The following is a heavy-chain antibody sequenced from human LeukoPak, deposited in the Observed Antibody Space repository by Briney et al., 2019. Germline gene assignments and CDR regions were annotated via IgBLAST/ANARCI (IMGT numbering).Heavy chain of an antibody. V-gene: IGHV4-4*02. D-gene: IGHD6-13*01. J-gene: IGHJ4*02. CDR2: IYHSGST. CDR1: GGSISSSNW. CDR3: ARGGAAADVKEFDY. Sequence: PSETLSLTCAVSGGSISSSNWWSWVRQPPGKGLEWIGEIYHSGSTNYNPSLKSRVTIPVDKSKNQFSLKLSSVTAADTAVYYCARGGAAADVKEFDYWGQGTLVTVSS.